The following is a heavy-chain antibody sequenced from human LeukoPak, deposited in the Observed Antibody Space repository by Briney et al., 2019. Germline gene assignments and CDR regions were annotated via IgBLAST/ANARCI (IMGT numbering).Heavy chain of an antibody. J-gene: IGHJ4*02. Sequence: PGGALRLSCAASGFTFSSYAMSWVRQAPGKGLEGVSAISGSGGSTYYADSVKGRFTISRDNSKNTLYLQMNSLRAEDTAVYYCAKGRGYSGYDIDYWGQGTLVTVSS. CDR3: AKGRGYSGYDIDY. CDR1: GFTFSSYA. CDR2: ISGSGGST. D-gene: IGHD5-12*01. V-gene: IGHV3-23*01.